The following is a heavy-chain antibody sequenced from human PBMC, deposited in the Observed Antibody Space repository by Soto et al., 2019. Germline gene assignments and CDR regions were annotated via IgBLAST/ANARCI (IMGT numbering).Heavy chain of an antibody. CDR1: GYTFTSYY. J-gene: IGHJ6*02. CDR3: AKDPRVKRFLEWLFPHYGMDV. CDR2: INPSGGST. V-gene: IGHV1-46*01. Sequence: ASVKVSCKASGYTFTSYYMHWVRQAPGQGLEWMGIINPSGGSTSYAQKFQGRVTMTRDTSTSTVYMELSSLRSEDTAVYYCAKDPRVKRFLEWLFPHYGMDVWGQGTTVTVSS. D-gene: IGHD3-3*01.